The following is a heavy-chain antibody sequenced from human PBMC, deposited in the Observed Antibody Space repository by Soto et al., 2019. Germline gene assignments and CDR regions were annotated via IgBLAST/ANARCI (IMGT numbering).Heavy chain of an antibody. CDR1: GYTLTELS. CDR2: FDPEDGET. V-gene: IGHV1-24*01. D-gene: IGHD4-17*01. CDR3: ATAQFGYGDYYYFDY. Sequence: GASVKVSCKVSGYTLTELSMHWVRQAPGKGLEWMGGFDPEDGETIYAQKFQGRVTMTEDTSTDTAYMELSSLRSEDTAVYYCATAQFGYGDYYYFDYRGQGTLVTVSS. J-gene: IGHJ4*02.